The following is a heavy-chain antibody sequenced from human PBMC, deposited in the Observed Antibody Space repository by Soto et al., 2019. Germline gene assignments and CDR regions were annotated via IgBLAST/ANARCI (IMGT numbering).Heavy chain of an antibody. D-gene: IGHD4-17*01. CDR1: GGTFSSYT. CDR3: ASIYGDYAD. J-gene: IGHJ4*02. CDR2: IIPILGEA. V-gene: IGHV1-69*02. Sequence: QVQLVQSGAEVKKPGSSVKVSCKASGGTFSSYTISWVRQAPGQGLEWMGRIIPILGEAKYAQKFQGRVTISAEKSTSTAYLELSSLRSEDTAVYYCASIYGDYADWGQGTLVTVSS.